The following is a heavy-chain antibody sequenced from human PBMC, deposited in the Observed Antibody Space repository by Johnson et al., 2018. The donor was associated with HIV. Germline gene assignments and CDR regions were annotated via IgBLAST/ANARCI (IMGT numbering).Heavy chain of an antibody. CDR3: AKDYYGSGSKHDAFDI. J-gene: IGHJ3*02. CDR2: IRYDGSNK. D-gene: IGHD3-10*01. Sequence: VQLVESGGGVVQPGGSLRLSCAASGFTFSSYGMHWVRQAPGKGLEWVAFIRYDGSNKYYADSVKGRFTISRDNSKNTLYLQMNSLRAEDTAVYYCAKDYYGSGSKHDAFDIWGQGTMVTGSS. CDR1: GFTFSSYG. V-gene: IGHV3-30*02.